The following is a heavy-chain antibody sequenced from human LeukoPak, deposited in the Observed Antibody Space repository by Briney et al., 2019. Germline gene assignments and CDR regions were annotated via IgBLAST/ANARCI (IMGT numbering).Heavy chain of an antibody. CDR3: ARVAYGDRY. V-gene: IGHV3-7*01. J-gene: IGHJ4*02. D-gene: IGHD4-17*01. CDR1: GFTFSNCW. Sequence: GGSLRLSCAASGFTFSNCWMSWVRQAPGKGLEWVGNIQEDGSAQYYVDSVKGRFTISRDNAKNSLYLQMNSLRVDDTAVYYCARVAYGDRYWGQGTLVTVSS. CDR2: IQEDGSAQ.